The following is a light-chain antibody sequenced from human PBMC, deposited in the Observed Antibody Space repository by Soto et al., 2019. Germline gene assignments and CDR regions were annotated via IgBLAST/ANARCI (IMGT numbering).Light chain of an antibody. CDR3: QQYNSYSKT. V-gene: IGKV1-5*01. J-gene: IGKJ1*01. CDR2: DAS. CDR1: QSISSW. Sequence: DIQMTQSPSTLSASVGDRVTITCRASQSISSWLAWYQQKPGKAPKLLIYDASSLESGVPSRFSGHGSGTKSTLTISSLQPDDSASYYCQQYNSYSKTFGQGTKVDIK.